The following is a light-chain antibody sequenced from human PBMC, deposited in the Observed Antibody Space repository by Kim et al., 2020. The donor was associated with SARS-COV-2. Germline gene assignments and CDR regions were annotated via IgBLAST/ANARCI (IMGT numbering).Light chain of an antibody. CDR1: NIGSKG. CDR3: QVWDSSSDHRV. V-gene: IGLV3-21*04. CDR2: YDS. Sequence: APGKTARITCGGNNIGSKGVHWYQQKPGQAPVLVIYYDSDRPSGIPERFSGSNSGNTATLTISRVEAGDEADDYCQVWDSSSDHRVFGGGTQLTVL. J-gene: IGLJ3*02.